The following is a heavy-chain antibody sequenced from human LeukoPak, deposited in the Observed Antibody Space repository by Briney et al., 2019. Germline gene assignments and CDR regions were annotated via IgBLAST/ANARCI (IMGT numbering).Heavy chain of an antibody. V-gene: IGHV3-23*01. CDR3: ARAKIVAAGTGAFDI. CDR1: GFTFSSYA. CDR2: ISGSGGST. J-gene: IGHJ3*02. Sequence: GGSLRLSCAASGFTFSSYAMSWVRQAPGKGLEWVSAISGSGGSTYYADSVKGRFTISRDNSKNTLYLQMNNLRAEDTGLYYCARAKIVAAGTGAFDIWGQGTMVTVSS. D-gene: IGHD6-13*01.